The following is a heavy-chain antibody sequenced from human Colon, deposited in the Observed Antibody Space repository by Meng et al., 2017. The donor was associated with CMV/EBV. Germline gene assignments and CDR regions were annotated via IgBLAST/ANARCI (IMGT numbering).Heavy chain of an antibody. CDR3: ARLYYGSGSRNWFDP. D-gene: IGHD3-10*01. Sequence: GSLRLSCAVYGGSFSGYYWSWIRQPPGKGLEWIGEINHSGSTNYTPSLKSRVTISVDTSKNQFSLKLSSVTAADTAVYYCARLYYGSGSRNWFDPWGQGTLVTVSS. CDR2: INHSGST. J-gene: IGHJ5*02. V-gene: IGHV4-34*01. CDR1: GGSFSGYY.